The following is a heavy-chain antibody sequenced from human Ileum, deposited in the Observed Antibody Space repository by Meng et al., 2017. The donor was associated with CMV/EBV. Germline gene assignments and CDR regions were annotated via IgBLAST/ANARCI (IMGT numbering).Heavy chain of an antibody. CDR2: IHPPGTT. D-gene: IGHD3-10*01. Sequence: VPLPEAGPSLLPPSGTLSLPCTVTGGSLSSYYWTWIRQPAGKGLEWIGRIHPPGTTDDNPSLRSRVSMSPDKSKNQFSLKLTSVTAADTAVYYCARAAARGVPVDLWGQGTLVTVSS. V-gene: IGHV4-4*07. J-gene: IGHJ5*02. CDR1: GGSLSSYY. CDR3: ARAAARGVPVDL.